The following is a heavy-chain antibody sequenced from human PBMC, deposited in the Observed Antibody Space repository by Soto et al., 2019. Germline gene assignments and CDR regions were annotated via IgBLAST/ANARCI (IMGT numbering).Heavy chain of an antibody. CDR1: GFTFSSYA. CDR3: AKMRSGAARPPGAFDI. J-gene: IGHJ3*02. Sequence: EVQLLESGGGLVQPGGSLRLSCAASGFTFSSYAMSWVRQAPGKGLEWVSAISGSGGSTYYADSVKGRFTISRDNSKNTLYLQMNSLRAEDTAVYYCAKMRSGAARPPGAFDIWGQGTMVTVSS. V-gene: IGHV3-23*01. CDR2: ISGSGGST. D-gene: IGHD6-6*01.